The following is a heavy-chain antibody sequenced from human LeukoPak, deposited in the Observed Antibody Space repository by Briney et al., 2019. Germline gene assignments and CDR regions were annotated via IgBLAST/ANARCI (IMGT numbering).Heavy chain of an antibody. CDR1: GYTFTGYY. D-gene: IGHD6-13*01. J-gene: IGHJ6*03. CDR3: AREMGGGLAAAGTGYYYYMDV. V-gene: IGHV1-2*02. CDR2: INPNSGGT. Sequence: GASVKVSCKASGYTFTGYYMHWVRQAPGQGLEWMGWINPNSGGTNYAQKFQGRVTMTRDTSISTAYMELSRLRSDDTAVYYCAREMGGGLAAAGTGYYYYMDVWGKGTTVTVSS.